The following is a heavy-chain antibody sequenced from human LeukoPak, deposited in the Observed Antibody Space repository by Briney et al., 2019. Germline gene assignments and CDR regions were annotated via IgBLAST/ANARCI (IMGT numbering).Heavy chain of an antibody. D-gene: IGHD2-15*01. V-gene: IGHV4-59*01. J-gene: IGHJ3*02. CDR1: GGSISRNY. CDR2: IYYSGGT. CDR3: ARVVVQGALDI. Sequence: SETLSLTCTVSGGSISRNYWSWIRQSPGKGLEWIAYIYYSGGTSYNPALKSRVTISVGTSNNQISLKLRSVTAADTAVYYCARVVVQGALDIWGQGTKVTVSS.